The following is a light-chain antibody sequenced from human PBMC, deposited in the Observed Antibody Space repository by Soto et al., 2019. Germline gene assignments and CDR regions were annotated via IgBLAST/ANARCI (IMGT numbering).Light chain of an antibody. CDR2: GVS. CDR3: QQYNNWYT. V-gene: IGKV3-15*01. CDR1: QSVSSN. J-gene: IGKJ2*01. Sequence: EIVMTQSPATLSVSPGERATLSCRASQSVSSNLAWYQQKPGQAPRLLIYGVSTRATGIPARFSGSGSGTEFTLTFSSLQSEDFALYYCQQYNNWYTFGQGTKLEIK.